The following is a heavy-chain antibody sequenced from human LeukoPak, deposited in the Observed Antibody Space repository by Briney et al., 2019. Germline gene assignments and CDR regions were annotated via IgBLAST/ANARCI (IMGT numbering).Heavy chain of an antibody. V-gene: IGHV3-21*01. CDR3: ARDLSRRYCSGDSCYGFAFDI. CDR2: ISSSTTYI. J-gene: IGHJ3*02. CDR1: GFPVSSNY. D-gene: IGHD2-15*01. Sequence: GGSLRLSCAASGFPVSSNYMAWVRQAPGKGLEWVSSISSSTTYIYYADSVKGRFTISRDNAKNSLYLQMNSLRAEDTAVYYCARDLSRRYCSGDSCYGFAFDIWGQGTMVTVSS.